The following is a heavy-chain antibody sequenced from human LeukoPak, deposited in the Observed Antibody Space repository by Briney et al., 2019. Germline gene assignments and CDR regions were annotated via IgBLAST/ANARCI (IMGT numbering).Heavy chain of an antibody. D-gene: IGHD6-19*01. CDR3: ARGSGWLDY. CDR1: GFTFSSYA. Sequence: PGGSLRLSSAASGFTFSSYAMNWVCQAPGKGLEWVSYISSSSSTIYYAGSVKGRFTISRDNAKNSLYLQMNSLRAEDTAVYYCARGSGWLDYWGQGTLVTVSS. V-gene: IGHV3-48*04. CDR2: ISSSSSTI. J-gene: IGHJ4*02.